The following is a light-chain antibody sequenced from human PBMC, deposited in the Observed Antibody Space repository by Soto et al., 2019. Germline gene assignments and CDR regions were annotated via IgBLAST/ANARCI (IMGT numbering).Light chain of an antibody. J-gene: IGKJ1*01. Sequence: EIVLTQSPGTLSLSPGERATLSCRASQSVSSSSLAWYQQKPGQAPRLLIYDASSRATGIPDRFSGSGSGTDFTLTISRLEPEDFAVYYCQQYDSSPRTFGQETKVDIK. CDR2: DAS. V-gene: IGKV3-20*01. CDR1: QSVSSSS. CDR3: QQYDSSPRT.